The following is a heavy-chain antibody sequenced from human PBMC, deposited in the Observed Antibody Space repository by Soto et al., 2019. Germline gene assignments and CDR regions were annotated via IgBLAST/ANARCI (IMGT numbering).Heavy chain of an antibody. CDR3: ARQRDSGGYSGY. CDR2: IYYSGRT. D-gene: IGHD2-15*01. Sequence: QVQLQESGPGLVKPSQTRSLTCTVSGGSISSGGYYWSWIRQHPGKGLEWIGYIYYSGRTYYNPPRMSGVIYSVGTSKNLLALNLSPVTAADRAVYYCARQRDSGGYSGYWGQGTLVTVSS. V-gene: IGHV4-31*03. J-gene: IGHJ4*01. CDR1: GGSISSGGYY.